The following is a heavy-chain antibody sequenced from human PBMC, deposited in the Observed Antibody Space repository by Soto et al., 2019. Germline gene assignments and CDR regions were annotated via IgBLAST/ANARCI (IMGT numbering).Heavy chain of an antibody. CDR1: GFTFSSYA. Sequence: QVQLVESGGGVVQPGRSLRLSCAASGFTFSSYAMHWVRQAPGKGLEWVAVISYDGSNKYYADSVKGRFTISRDNSKNPLYLQMNRLRAEDTAVYYCARDTTFMSYFDYWGQGTLVTVSS. V-gene: IGHV3-30-3*01. D-gene: IGHD1-26*01. CDR2: ISYDGSNK. CDR3: ARDTTFMSYFDY. J-gene: IGHJ4*02.